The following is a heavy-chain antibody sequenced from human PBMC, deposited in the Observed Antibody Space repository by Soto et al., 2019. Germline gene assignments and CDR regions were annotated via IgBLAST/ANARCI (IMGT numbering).Heavy chain of an antibody. Sequence: QVQLVESGGGVVQPGRSLRLSCAASGFTFSSYAMHWVRQAPGKGLEWVAVISYDGSNKYYADSVKGRFTISRDNSKNTLYLQMNSLRAEDTAVYYCARVWLPYYYYYGMDVW. D-gene: IGHD5-18*01. CDR3: ARVWLPYYYYYGMDV. J-gene: IGHJ6*01. CDR2: ISYDGSNK. CDR1: GFTFSSYA. V-gene: IGHV3-30-3*01.